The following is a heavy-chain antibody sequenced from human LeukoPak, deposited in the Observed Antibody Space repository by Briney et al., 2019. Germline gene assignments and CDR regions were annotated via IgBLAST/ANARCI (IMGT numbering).Heavy chain of an antibody. CDR1: GFTISSYA. CDR3: ARDGPYNWNDVGYYYYGMDV. D-gene: IGHD1-1*01. V-gene: IGHV3-30*04. J-gene: IGHJ6*04. CDR2: ISYDGSNK. Sequence: PGRSLRLSCAASGFTISSYAMHWVRQAPGKGLEWVAVISYDGSNKYYADSVKGRFTISRDNSKNTLYLQMNSLRAEDTAVYYCARDGPYNWNDVGYYYYGMDVWGKGTTVTVSS.